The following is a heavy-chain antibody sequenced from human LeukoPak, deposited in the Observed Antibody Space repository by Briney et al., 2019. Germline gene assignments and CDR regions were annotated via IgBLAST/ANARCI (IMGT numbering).Heavy chain of an antibody. CDR3: AKAFYGDYTVGAFDI. D-gene: IGHD4-17*01. CDR1: GFTFDDYA. Sequence: GGSLRLSCAASGFTFDDYAMHWVRQAPGKGLEWVSGISWNSGSIGYADSVKGRFTISRDNAKNSLYLQMNSLRAEDTALYYCAKAFYGDYTVGAFDIWGQGTMVTVSS. V-gene: IGHV3-9*01. J-gene: IGHJ3*02. CDR2: ISWNSGSI.